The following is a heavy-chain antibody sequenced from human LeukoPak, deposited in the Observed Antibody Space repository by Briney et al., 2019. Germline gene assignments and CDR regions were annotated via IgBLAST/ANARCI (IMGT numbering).Heavy chain of an antibody. Sequence: GGSLRLSCSASGFTFSSYAMHWVRQAPGKGLEYVSAISSNGGSTYYADSVRGRFTISRDNSKNTLYLQMSSLRAEDTAVYCCVKDLEMATITGFDYWGQGTLVTVSS. CDR2: ISSNGGST. D-gene: IGHD5-24*01. J-gene: IGHJ4*02. CDR3: VKDLEMATITGFDY. CDR1: GFTFSSYA. V-gene: IGHV3-64D*06.